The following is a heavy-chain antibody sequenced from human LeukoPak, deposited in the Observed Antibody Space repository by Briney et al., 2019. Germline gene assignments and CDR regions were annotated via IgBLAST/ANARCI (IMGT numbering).Heavy chain of an antibody. CDR2: INWSGGST. V-gene: IGHV3-20*04. D-gene: IGHD2-2*01. Sequence: GGSLRLSCTASGFAFDEHGMSWVRQVPEKGLEWVSGINWSGGSTGYADPLRGRFTISRDNAKNSLYLQMDSLRAEDTALYYCARAPITSPFYFDYWGQGTLVTVSS. CDR3: ARAPITSPFYFDY. CDR1: GFAFDEHG. J-gene: IGHJ4*02.